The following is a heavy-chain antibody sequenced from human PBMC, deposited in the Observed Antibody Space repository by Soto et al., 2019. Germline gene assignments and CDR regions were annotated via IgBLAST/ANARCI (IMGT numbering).Heavy chain of an antibody. CDR3: ARDKVGALLKGSGIDV. D-gene: IGHD3-10*01. V-gene: IGHV4-31*03. CDR2: IYRSGSA. Sequence: QVQLQESGPRLVKPSQTLSLTCTVSGDSINSHDHYWSWIRQLPGKGLEWIGHIYRSGSASYNPSLRSRLTISIDTTNNQFSLRLSSVTAADTALYLCARDKVGALLKGSGIDVWGQGTTVTVSS. J-gene: IGHJ6*02. CDR1: GDSINSHDHY.